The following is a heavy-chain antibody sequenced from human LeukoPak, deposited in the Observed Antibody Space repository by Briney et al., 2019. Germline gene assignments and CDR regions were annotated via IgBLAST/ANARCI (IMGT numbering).Heavy chain of an antibody. CDR2: ISGSDGYT. D-gene: IGHD2-15*01. Sequence: GGSLRLSCAASGFTFSTYVMSWVRQVPGMELEWVSSISGSDGYTYYADSVKGRFTVSRDNSKNTLYLQMNSLRAEDTATYYCVKAGYTSGRTPFNYWGQGTLVTVSS. CDR1: GFTFSTYV. V-gene: IGHV3-23*01. J-gene: IGHJ4*02. CDR3: VKAGYTSGRTPFNY.